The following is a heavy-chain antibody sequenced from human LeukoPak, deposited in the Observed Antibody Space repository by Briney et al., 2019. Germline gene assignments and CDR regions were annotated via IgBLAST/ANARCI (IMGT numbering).Heavy chain of an antibody. CDR2: IYYSGST. CDR3: ARVLHETGRAFDI. Sequence: PQTLSLTCTVSGGSISSGGYYWSWIRQHPGTGLEWIGYIYYSGSTYYNPSLKSRVTISVDTSKNQFSLKLSSVTAADTAVYYCARVLHETGRAFDIWGQGTMVTVSS. J-gene: IGHJ3*02. CDR1: GGSISSGGYY. V-gene: IGHV4-31*03.